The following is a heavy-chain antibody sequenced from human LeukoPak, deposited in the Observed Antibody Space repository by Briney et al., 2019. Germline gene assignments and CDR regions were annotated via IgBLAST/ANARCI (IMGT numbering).Heavy chain of an antibody. CDR1: GGSISSYY. CDR2: IYYSGRT. CDR3: ARCGGSCYGGFDY. Sequence: PSETLSLTCTVSGGSISSYYWSWIRQPPGKGLEWIGYIYYSGRTNYSPSLKSRVTISVDTSKNQFSLKLNSVTAADTAVCYCARCGGSCYGGFDYWGQGTLVTVSS. J-gene: IGHJ4*02. V-gene: IGHV4-59*01. D-gene: IGHD2-15*01.